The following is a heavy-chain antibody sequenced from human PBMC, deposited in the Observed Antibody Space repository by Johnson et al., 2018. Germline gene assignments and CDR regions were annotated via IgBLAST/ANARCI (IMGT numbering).Heavy chain of an antibody. CDR2: IHHSGST. Sequence: QVQLQQWGAGLLKPSETLSLTCAVYGGSFSGYYWSWIRQPPGKGLEWIGEIHHSGSTNYTPSPKRRVTISVDTSKNQFSLKLSSVTAADTAVYYCARPRYSSSSGAMDVWGKGTTVTVSS. J-gene: IGHJ6*03. D-gene: IGHD6-6*01. CDR3: ARPRYSSSSGAMDV. CDR1: GGSFSGYY. V-gene: IGHV4-34*01.